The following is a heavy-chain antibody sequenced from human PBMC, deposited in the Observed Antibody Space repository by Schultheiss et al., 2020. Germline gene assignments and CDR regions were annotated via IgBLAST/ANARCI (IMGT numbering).Heavy chain of an antibody. Sequence: SETLSLTCTVSGYSISSGFDWGWIRQSPGKGLEWIGEINPSGSTNYNPSLKSRVTISVDTSKNQFSLKLSSVTAADTAVYYCARGGVVIDGDAFDIWGQGTMVTVSS. CDR3: ARGGVVIDGDAFDI. J-gene: IGHJ3*02. V-gene: IGHV4-38-2*02. D-gene: IGHD2-21*01. CDR2: INPSGST. CDR1: GYSISSGFD.